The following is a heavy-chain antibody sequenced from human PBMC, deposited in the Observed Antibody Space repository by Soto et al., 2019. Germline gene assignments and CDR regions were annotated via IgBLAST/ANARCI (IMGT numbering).Heavy chain of an antibody. D-gene: IGHD2-21*02. CDR2: ISYDGSNK. J-gene: IGHJ4*02. V-gene: IGHV3-30-3*01. CDR3: ARDLCGGDCFTLDY. Sequence: SLRLSCAASGFTFSSYAMHWVRQAPGKGLEWVAVISYDGSNKYYADSVKGRFTISRDNSKNTLYLQMNSLRAEDTAVYYCARDLCGGDCFTLDYWGQGTLVTVSS. CDR1: GFTFSSYA.